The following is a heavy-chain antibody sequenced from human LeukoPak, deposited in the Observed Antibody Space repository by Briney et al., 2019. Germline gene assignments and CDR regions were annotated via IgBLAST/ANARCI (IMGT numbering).Heavy chain of an antibody. Sequence: PSETPSLTCAVYGGSFSGYYWSWIRQPPGKGLEWIGEINHSGSTNYNPSLKSRVTISVDTSKNQFSLKLSSVTAADTAVYYCARFTTDNWFDPWGQGTLVTVSS. CDR3: ARFTTDNWFDP. J-gene: IGHJ5*02. V-gene: IGHV4-34*01. CDR2: INHSGST. CDR1: GGSFSGYY. D-gene: IGHD3-22*01.